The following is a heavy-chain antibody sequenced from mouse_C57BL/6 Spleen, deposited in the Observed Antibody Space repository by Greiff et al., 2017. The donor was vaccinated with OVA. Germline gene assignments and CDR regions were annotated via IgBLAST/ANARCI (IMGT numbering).Heavy chain of an antibody. CDR1: GYTFTDYY. CDR3: AREGLRRAWFAY. J-gene: IGHJ3*01. V-gene: IGHV1-26*01. Sequence: EVQLKQSGPELVKPGASVKISCKASGYTFTDYYMNWVKQSHGKSLEWIGDINPNNGGTSYNQKFKGKATLTVDKSSSTAYMELRSLTSEDSAVYYCAREGLRRAWFAYWGQGTLVTVSA. D-gene: IGHD2-4*01. CDR2: INPNNGGT.